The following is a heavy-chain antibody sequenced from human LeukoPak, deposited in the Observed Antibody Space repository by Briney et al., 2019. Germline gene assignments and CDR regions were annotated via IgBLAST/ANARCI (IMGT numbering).Heavy chain of an antibody. D-gene: IGHD5-12*01. Sequence: SVKVSFAAPGSTFIGYYVHWLRQAPGQGREWMGWINPDNGGTNYAQKFQGRVTMTRDMSISTAYMELSRLRSDDTAVYYCARDPSNSGYDYLYYFDYWGQGTLVTVSS. V-gene: IGHV1-2*02. CDR1: GSTFIGYY. CDR2: INPDNGGT. CDR3: ARDPSNSGYDYLYYFDY. J-gene: IGHJ4*02.